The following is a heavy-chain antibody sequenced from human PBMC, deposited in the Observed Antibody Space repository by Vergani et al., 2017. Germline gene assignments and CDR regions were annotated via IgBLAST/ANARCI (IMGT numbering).Heavy chain of an antibody. CDR2: ISSSSTYI. D-gene: IGHD2-21*01. CDR3: ARDHEYCGGDNCLDYYYYMDV. V-gene: IGHV3-21*01. CDR1: GFTFSDYS. J-gene: IGHJ6*03. Sequence: EVQLVESGGGLVRPGGSLRLSCAGSGFTFSDYSINWVRQAPGKGLEWVSSISSSSTYIYYADSVKGRFTISRDNAKNSLFLQRNSLRAEDTAVYYCARDHEYCGGDNCLDYYYYMDVWGKGTTVTVSS.